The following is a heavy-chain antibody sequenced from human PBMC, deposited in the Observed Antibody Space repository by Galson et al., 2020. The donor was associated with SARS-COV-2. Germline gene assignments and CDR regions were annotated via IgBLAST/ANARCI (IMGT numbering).Heavy chain of an antibody. Sequence: ESGPTLVKPTQTLTLTCTFSGFSLSTSGMCVSWIRQPPGKALEWLARIDWDDDKYYSTSLKTRLTISKDTSKNQVVLTMTNMDPVDTATYYCARTQYDILTGYYNEFDYGAREPWSPSPQ. J-gene: IGHJ4*02. D-gene: IGHD3-9*01. CDR2: IDWDDDK. CDR1: GFSLSTSGMC. V-gene: IGHV2-70*11. CDR3: ARTQYDILTGYYNEFD.